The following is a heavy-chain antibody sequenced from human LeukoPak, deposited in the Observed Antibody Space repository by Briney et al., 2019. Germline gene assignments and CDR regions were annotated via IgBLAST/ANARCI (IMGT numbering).Heavy chain of an antibody. V-gene: IGHV1-18*01. CDR1: GYTFSTYG. J-gene: IGHJ4*02. Sequence: ASVKVSCKASGYTFSTYGISWVRQAPGQGLEWLGWISGHNDNANYVQEFQDRVTMTTDTSTTTAYMELRSLTSDDTAVYFCARYLGHSSGSKRGFDYWGQGTRVTVSS. CDR3: ARYLGHSSGSKRGFDY. CDR2: ISGHNDNA. D-gene: IGHD6-19*01.